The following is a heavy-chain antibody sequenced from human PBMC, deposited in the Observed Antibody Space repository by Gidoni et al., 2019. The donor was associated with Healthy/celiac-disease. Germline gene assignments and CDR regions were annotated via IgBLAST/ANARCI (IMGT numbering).Heavy chain of an antibody. CDR1: GGTFSSYA. CDR2: IIPIFGTA. V-gene: IGHV1-69*01. Sequence: QVQLVQSGAEVKKPGSSVKVSCKASGGTFSSYAISWVRQAPGQGLEWMGGIIPIFGTANYAQKFQGRVTITADESTSTAYMELSSLRSEDTAVYYCARSFSILHYYDSSGYYNWFDPWGQGTLVTVSS. CDR3: ARSFSILHYYDSSGYYNWFDP. J-gene: IGHJ5*02. D-gene: IGHD3-22*01.